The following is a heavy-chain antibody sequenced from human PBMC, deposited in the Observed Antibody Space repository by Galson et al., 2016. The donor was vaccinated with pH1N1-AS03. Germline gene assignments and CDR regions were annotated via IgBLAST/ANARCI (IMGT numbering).Heavy chain of an antibody. J-gene: IGHJ4*02. V-gene: IGHV1-69*13. CDR3: ARDRYHGLPGDYYESAY. CDR2: IVPFSVTT. Sequence: SVKVSCKASTDTFVDYGISWVRQAPGQGLEWMGGIVPFSVTTDYAQKFQGRISITADESTSTAYMALSSLTSEDAAVYYCARDRYHGLPGDYYESAYWGQGTLVTVSS. CDR1: TDTFVDYG. D-gene: IGHD3-22*01.